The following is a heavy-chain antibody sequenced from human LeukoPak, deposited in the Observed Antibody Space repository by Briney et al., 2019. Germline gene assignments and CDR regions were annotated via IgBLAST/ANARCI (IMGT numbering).Heavy chain of an antibody. V-gene: IGHV4-38-2*02. D-gene: IGHD2-21*02. J-gene: IGHJ4*02. Sequence: PSETLSLTCTVSGYSISSGYYWGWIRQPPGKGLEWIGNIYHGGSTYYNPSLRSRVIVSVDTSKNHFSLKMSSVTAADTAVYYCARDLASCAGDCYSDGFDYWGQGALVTVSS. CDR3: ARDLASCAGDCYSDGFDY. CDR1: GYSISSGYY. CDR2: IYHGGST.